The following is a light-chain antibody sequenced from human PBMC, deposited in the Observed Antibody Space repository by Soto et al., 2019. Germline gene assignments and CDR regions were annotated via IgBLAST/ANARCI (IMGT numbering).Light chain of an antibody. Sequence: QSVLTQPPSVSAAPGQTVTISCSGSNSNIGTKNVCWYQQLPGTAPKLLIYDNIKRPSGIPDRFSASKSGTSATLAITGLPTGEEADYYCGTWDTSLSGGVFGGGTKLTVL. CDR3: GTWDTSLSGGV. V-gene: IGLV1-51*01. CDR2: DNI. J-gene: IGLJ2*01. CDR1: NSNIGTKN.